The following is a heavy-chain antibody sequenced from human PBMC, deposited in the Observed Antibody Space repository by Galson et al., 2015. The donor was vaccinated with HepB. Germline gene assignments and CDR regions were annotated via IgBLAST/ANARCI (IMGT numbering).Heavy chain of an antibody. CDR3: AKQIDRGPIGGWVDY. D-gene: IGHD3-16*01. CDR1: GFTFSSYA. V-gene: IGHV3-23*01. J-gene: IGHJ4*02. Sequence: LRLSCAASGFTFSSYAMSWVRQAPGKGLEWVSAISGSGGSTYYADSVKGRFTISRDNSKNTLYLQMNSLRAEDTAVYYCAKQIDRGPIGGWVDYWGQGTLVTVSS. CDR2: ISGSGGST.